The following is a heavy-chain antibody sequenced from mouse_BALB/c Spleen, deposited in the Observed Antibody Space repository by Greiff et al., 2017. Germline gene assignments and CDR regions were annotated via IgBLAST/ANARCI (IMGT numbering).Heavy chain of an antibody. J-gene: IGHJ4*01. CDR2: ISNLAYSI. V-gene: IGHV5-15*02. Sequence: EVKLMESGGGLVQPGGSRKLSCAASGFTFSDYGMAWVRQAPGKGPEWVAFISNLAYSIYYADTVTGRFTISRENAKNTLYLEMSSLRSEDTAMYYCARTGSYAMDYWGQGTSVTVSS. D-gene: IGHD4-1*01. CDR1: GFTFSDYG. CDR3: ARTGSYAMDY.